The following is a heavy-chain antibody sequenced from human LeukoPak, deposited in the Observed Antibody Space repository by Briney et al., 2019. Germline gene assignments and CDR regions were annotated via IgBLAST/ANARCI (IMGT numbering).Heavy chain of an antibody. CDR1: GGSFSGYY. Sequence: SETLSLTCAVYGGSFSGYYWSWIRQPPGKGLEWIGEINHSGSTNYNPSLKSRVTISVDTSKNQFSLKLSSVTAADTAVYYCARWGTVTTMCTNREYYFDYWGQGTLVTVSS. CDR3: ARWGTVTTMCTNREYYFDY. V-gene: IGHV4-34*01. D-gene: IGHD4-17*01. CDR2: INHSGST. J-gene: IGHJ4*02.